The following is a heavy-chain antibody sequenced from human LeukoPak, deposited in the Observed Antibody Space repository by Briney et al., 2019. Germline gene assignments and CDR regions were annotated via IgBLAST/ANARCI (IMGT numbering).Heavy chain of an antibody. CDR1: GGTFSSYA. Sequence: PSVKVSCKAPGGTFSSYAISWVRQAPGQGLEWMGGITPIFGAANYAQKFQGRVTVTADESTSTAYMELSSLRSEDTAVYYCARVKGGIAARINAFDIWGQGTMVTVTS. V-gene: IGHV1-69*13. CDR3: ARVKGGIAARINAFDI. D-gene: IGHD6-6*01. J-gene: IGHJ3*02. CDR2: ITPIFGAA.